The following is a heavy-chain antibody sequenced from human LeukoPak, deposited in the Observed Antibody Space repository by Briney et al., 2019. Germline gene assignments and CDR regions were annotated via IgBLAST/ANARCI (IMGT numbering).Heavy chain of an antibody. Sequence: GASVKVSCKASGYTFTSYAMNWVRQAPGQGLEWMGWINTNTGNPTYAQGFTGRFVFSLDTSVSTAYLQISSLKAEDTAVYYCASPDMVRGKGYYYYGMDVWGQGTTVTVSS. D-gene: IGHD3-10*01. CDR3: ASPDMVRGKGYYYYGMDV. V-gene: IGHV7-4-1*02. CDR1: GYTFTSYA. CDR2: INTNTGNP. J-gene: IGHJ6*02.